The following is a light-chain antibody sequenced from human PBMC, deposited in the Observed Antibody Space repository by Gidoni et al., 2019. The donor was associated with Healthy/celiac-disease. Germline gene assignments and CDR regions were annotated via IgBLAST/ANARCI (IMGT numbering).Light chain of an antibody. CDR3: QQYNNWPPLT. J-gene: IGKJ4*01. Sequence: EIVITQSPATLSVSPGERATLSCRASQSVSSNLAWYQQKPGQAPRLLIYGASTRAPGIPARCSGSGSGTEFTLTISSLQSEDFAVYYCQQYNNWPPLTFXGXTKVEIK. CDR2: GAS. CDR1: QSVSSN. V-gene: IGKV3-15*01.